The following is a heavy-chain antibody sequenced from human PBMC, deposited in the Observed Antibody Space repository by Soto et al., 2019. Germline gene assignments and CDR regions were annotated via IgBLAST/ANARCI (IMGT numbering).Heavy chain of an antibody. V-gene: IGHV3-23*01. J-gene: IGHJ4*02. D-gene: IGHD5-12*01. CDR3: AKDLRAGSGYDFDY. Sequence: EVQLLQSGGGLVQPGGSLRLSCAASGFTFTSYSMTWVRQTPWKGRERVAAVNPGGYSTYYADSVKGRFTISRDNSNKTLYLQMNSLRAEDTAVYYCAKDLRAGSGYDFDYRDQGTLVTVSS. CDR2: VNPGGYST. CDR1: GFTFTSYS.